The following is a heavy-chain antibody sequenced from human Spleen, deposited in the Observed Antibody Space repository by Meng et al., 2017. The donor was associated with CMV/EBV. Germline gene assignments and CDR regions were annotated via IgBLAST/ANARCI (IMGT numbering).Heavy chain of an antibody. Sequence: GGSISIGDFYWSWVRQPPGKGLEWIGYIYSSGSTYYNPSLKSRITISVDTSKNHFSLNLSSVTAADTAVYYCARVRHDRSGYYYFDYWGQGTLVTVSS. J-gene: IGHJ4*02. CDR2: IYSSGST. D-gene: IGHD3-22*01. V-gene: IGHV4-30-4*08. CDR1: GGSISIGDFY. CDR3: ARVRHDRSGYYYFDY.